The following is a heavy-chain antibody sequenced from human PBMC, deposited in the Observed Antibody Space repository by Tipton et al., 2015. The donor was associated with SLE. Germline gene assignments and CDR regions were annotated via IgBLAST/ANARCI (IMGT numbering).Heavy chain of an antibody. V-gene: IGHV4-39*07. CDR2: VYYSGDT. CDR3: ARLITAAGTWWFDP. J-gene: IGHJ5*02. D-gene: IGHD6-13*01. CDR1: GGSISSPVDS. Sequence: LRLSCTVSGGSISSPVDSWGWIRQPPGKGLEWIGSVYYSGDTYYNASLSSRLTISVDTSKNLFSLKLNSVTAADTAVYYCARLITAAGTWWFDPWGQGTLVTVST.